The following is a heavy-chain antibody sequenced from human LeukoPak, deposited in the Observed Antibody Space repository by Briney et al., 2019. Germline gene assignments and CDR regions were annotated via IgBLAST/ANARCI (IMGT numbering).Heavy chain of an antibody. CDR3: ARDDSSSWYQGDY. CDR1: GFTFSSYW. D-gene: IGHD6-13*01. J-gene: IGHJ4*02. CDR2: INGVGSTT. V-gene: IGHV3-74*01. Sequence: GGSLRLSCVASGFTFSSYWMHWVRQAPGKGLVWVSRINGVGSTTSYADSVKGRFTVSRDNAKNTLYLQINSLTAEDTAVYYCARDDSSSWYQGDYWGQGTLVTVSS.